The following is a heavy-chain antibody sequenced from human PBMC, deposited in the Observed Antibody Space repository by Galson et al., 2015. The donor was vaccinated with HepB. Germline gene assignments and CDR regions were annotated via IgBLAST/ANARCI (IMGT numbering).Heavy chain of an antibody. CDR2: INPNSGGT. Sequence: SVKVSCKASGYTFTGYYMHWVRQAPGQGLEWMGWINPNSGGTNYAQKFQGWVTMTRDTSISTAYMEPSRLRSDDTAVYYCARGRNGPDFWTDSRAFDIWGQGTMVTVSS. CDR1: GYTFTGYY. CDR3: ARGRNGPDFWTDSRAFDI. V-gene: IGHV1-2*04. D-gene: IGHD3-3*01. J-gene: IGHJ3*02.